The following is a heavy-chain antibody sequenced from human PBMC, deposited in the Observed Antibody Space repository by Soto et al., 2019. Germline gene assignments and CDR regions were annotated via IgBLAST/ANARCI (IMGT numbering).Heavy chain of an antibody. CDR2: IYSSGKT. D-gene: IGHD4-17*01. Sequence: PSETLSLTCAISGGSINSGGYYWSWIRQHPGKGLEWIGYIYSSGKTYYHPSLKSRLTISIDTSKNQFSLKLSSVTAADTAVYYCARDVYGDYLGYFDSWGQGSLVTVSS. CDR3: ARDVYGDYLGYFDS. CDR1: GGSINSGGYY. V-gene: IGHV4-31*11. J-gene: IGHJ4*02.